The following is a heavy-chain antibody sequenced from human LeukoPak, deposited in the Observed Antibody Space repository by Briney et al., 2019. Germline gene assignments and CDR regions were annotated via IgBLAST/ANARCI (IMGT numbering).Heavy chain of an antibody. Sequence: GGSLRLSCAASGFTFDDYAMHWVRQAPGKGLEWVSGISWNSGSIGYADSVKGRFTISRDNAKNSLYLQMNSLRAEDTALYYCAKTDSRKIAAAAYFDYWGQGTLVTVSS. CDR3: AKTDSRKIAAAAYFDY. V-gene: IGHV3-9*01. D-gene: IGHD6-13*01. J-gene: IGHJ4*02. CDR1: GFTFDDYA. CDR2: ISWNSGSI.